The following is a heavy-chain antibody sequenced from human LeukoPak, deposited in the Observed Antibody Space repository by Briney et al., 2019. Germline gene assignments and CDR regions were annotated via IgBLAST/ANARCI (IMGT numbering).Heavy chain of an antibody. D-gene: IGHD3-10*01. CDR2: IIPIFGTA. CDR3: ARDGGGYYYGSGTRY. CDR1: GYTFTGYY. J-gene: IGHJ4*02. V-gene: IGHV1-69*13. Sequence: ASVKVSCKASGYTFTGYYMHWVRQAPGQGLEWMGGIIPIFGTANYAQKFQGRVTITADESTSTAYMELSSLRSEDTAVYYCARDGGGYYYGSGTRYWGQGTLVTVSS.